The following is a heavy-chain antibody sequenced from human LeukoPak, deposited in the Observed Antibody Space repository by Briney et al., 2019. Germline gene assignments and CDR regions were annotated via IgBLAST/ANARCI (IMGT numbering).Heavy chain of an antibody. Sequence: ASVKVSCKASGYTFTSYYMHWVRQAPGQGLEWMGIINPSGGSTSYAQKFQGRVTMTRDTSTSTVYMGLSSLRSEDTAVYYCASLEKRGYSYGYVSFDYWGQGTLVTVSS. CDR1: GYTFTSYY. CDR2: INPSGGST. J-gene: IGHJ4*02. D-gene: IGHD5-18*01. CDR3: ASLEKRGYSYGYVSFDY. V-gene: IGHV1-46*01.